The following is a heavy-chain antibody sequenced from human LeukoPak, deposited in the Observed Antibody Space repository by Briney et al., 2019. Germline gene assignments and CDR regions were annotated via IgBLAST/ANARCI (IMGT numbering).Heavy chain of an antibody. J-gene: IGHJ3*02. V-gene: IGHV3-48*03. CDR2: ISSSGSTI. Sequence: GGSLRLSCAASGFTFRSYEMNWVRQAPGKGLEWVSYISSSGSTIYYADSVKGRFTISRDNAKNSLYLQMNSLRAEDTAVYYCARVTASDAFDIWGQGTMVTSSS. CDR3: ARVTASDAFDI. CDR1: GFTFRSYE. D-gene: IGHD3-16*01.